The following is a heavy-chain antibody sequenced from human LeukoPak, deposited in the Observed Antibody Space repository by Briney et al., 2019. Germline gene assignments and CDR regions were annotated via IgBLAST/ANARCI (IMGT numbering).Heavy chain of an antibody. CDR3: ARGPPNWGYDY. J-gene: IGHJ4*02. CDR1: GYTFTSYD. D-gene: IGHD7-27*01. CDR2: LSPNSGDT. Sequence: ASVKVSCKASGYTFTSYDFNWVRQATGQRPEWMGWLSPNSGDTGYAQKFQDRVTMTRNTSISTAYMELSSLRSDDTAVYYCARGPPNWGYDYWGPGTLVTVSS. V-gene: IGHV1-8*01.